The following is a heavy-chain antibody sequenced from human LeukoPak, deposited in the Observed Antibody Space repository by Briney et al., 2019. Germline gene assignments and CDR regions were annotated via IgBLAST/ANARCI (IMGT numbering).Heavy chain of an antibody. V-gene: IGHV1-46*01. CDR1: GYTFTSYY. CDR3: ARDKPDQVVTLSGIFDY. J-gene: IGHJ4*02. D-gene: IGHD4-23*01. CDR2: INPSGGST. Sequence: GASVKVSCKASGYTFTSYYMHWARQAPGQGLEWMGIINPSGGSTSYAQKFQGRVTMTRDTSTSTVYMELSSLRSEDTAVYYCARDKPDQVVTLSGIFDYWGQGTLVTVSS.